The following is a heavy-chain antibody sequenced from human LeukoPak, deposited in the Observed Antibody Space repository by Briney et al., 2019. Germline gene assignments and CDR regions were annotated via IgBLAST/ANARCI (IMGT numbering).Heavy chain of an antibody. J-gene: IGHJ4*02. CDR1: GFTVSSNY. CDR3: ARDYSFGDVHFDY. CDR2: IYSGGST. Sequence: QSGGSLRLSCAASGFTVSSNYMSWVRQAPGKGLEWVSVIYSGGSTYYADSVKGRFTISRDNSKNTLYLQMNSLRAEDTAVYYCARDYSFGDVHFDYWGQGTLVTVSS. D-gene: IGHD3-10*01. V-gene: IGHV3-66*01.